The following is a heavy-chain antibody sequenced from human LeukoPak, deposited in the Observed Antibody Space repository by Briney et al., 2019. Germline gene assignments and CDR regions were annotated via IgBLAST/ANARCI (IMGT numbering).Heavy chain of an antibody. CDR2: IKKDGSEK. J-gene: IGHJ3*02. V-gene: IGHV3-7*01. CDR1: GFTFSSYW. Sequence: GGSLRLSCAASGFTFSSYWMSWVRQAPGKGLEWVANIKKDGSEKYYVDSVKGRFTISRDNAKNTLYLQMNSLRAEDTAVYYCARGGPYYYDRNGAFDIWGQGTMVTVSS. D-gene: IGHD3-22*01. CDR3: ARGGPYYYDRNGAFDI.